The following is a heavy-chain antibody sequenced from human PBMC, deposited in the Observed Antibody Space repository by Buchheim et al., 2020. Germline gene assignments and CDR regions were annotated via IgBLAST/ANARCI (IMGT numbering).Heavy chain of an antibody. J-gene: IGHJ6*02. V-gene: IGHV1-46*01. D-gene: IGHD6-19*01. CDR3: ASGDFISGQGLCYYYFGVGV. CDR1: GYTFVTYY. CDR2: INPRGGAT. Sequence: QAQVVQSGAEVKEPGASVKVSCKASGYTFVTYYMHWVRQAPGQGLQWLGFINPRGGATLYAQSLQGRVTMTRDTSTSTVYMGLGGLRAEDTAIYFCASGDFISGQGLCYYYFGVGVWGPGTT.